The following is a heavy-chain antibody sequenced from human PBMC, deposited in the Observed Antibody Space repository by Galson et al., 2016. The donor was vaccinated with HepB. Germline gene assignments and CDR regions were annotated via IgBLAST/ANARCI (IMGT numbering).Heavy chain of an antibody. J-gene: IGHJ6*02. CDR1: GFTFSIYA. CDR3: ARDPGFRNGMNV. Sequence: SLRLSCAASGFTFSIYAMSWVRQAPGKGLEWLSVSYGDGSTYYAESVRGRFTISRDNSKNSVFLQMNNLRAEDTAVYYCARDPGFRNGMNVWGQGTTVTVSS. V-gene: IGHV3-53*01. CDR2: SYGDGST.